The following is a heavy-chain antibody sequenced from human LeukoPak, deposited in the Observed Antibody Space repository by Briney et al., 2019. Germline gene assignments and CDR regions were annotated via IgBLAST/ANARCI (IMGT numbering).Heavy chain of an antibody. CDR3: ATTVTTRYYFDY. Sequence: SETLSLTCTVSGGSISTSRHYWGWIRRHPGKGLEWIGSMYYSGSTYYNPSLKSRVTIYVDTYKSRFSLKLSSVTAADTAVYYCATTVTTRYYFDYWGQGALVTVSS. D-gene: IGHD4-17*01. V-gene: IGHV4-39*01. J-gene: IGHJ4*02. CDR2: MYYSGST. CDR1: GGSISTSRHY.